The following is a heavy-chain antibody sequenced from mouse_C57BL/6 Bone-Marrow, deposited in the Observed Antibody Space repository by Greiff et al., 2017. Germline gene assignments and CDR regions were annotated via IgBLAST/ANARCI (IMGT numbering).Heavy chain of an antibody. V-gene: IGHV1-59*01. CDR2: IDPSDSYT. CDR3: AAYGNFAY. D-gene: IGHD2-1*01. J-gene: IGHJ3*01. CDR1: GYTFTSYW. Sequence: VQLQQPGAELVRSGTSVKLSCKASGYTFTSYWMHWVKQRPGQGLEWIGVIDPSDSYTNYNQKFKGKATLTVDTSYSTAYMQLSSLTSEDAAVYYCAAYGNFAYWGQGTLVTVSA.